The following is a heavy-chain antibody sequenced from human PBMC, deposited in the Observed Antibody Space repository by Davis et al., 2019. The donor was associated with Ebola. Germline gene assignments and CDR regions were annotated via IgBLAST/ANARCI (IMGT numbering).Heavy chain of an antibody. CDR1: GFTFSSYS. V-gene: IGHV3-21*01. CDR2: ISSSSSYT. Sequence: GESLKISCAASGFTFSSYSMNWVRQAPGKGLEWVSSISSSSSYTYYADSVKGRFTISRDNSKNTLYLQMNSLRAEDTAVYYCARGETTVTEDYYYYGMDVWGQGTTVTVSS. CDR3: ARGETTVTEDYYYYGMDV. J-gene: IGHJ6*02. D-gene: IGHD4-11*01.